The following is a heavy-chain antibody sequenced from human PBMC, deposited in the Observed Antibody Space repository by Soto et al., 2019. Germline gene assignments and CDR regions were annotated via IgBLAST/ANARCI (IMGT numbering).Heavy chain of an antibody. CDR3: AREGGYSYGLSGYGMDV. J-gene: IGHJ6*02. D-gene: IGHD5-18*01. CDR2: IYYSGST. CDR1: GGSISSGGYY. Sequence: PSETLSLTCTVSGGSISSGGYYWSWIRQHPGKGLEWIGYIYYSGSTYYNPSLKSRVTISVDTSKNQFSLKLSSVTAADTAVYYCAREGGYSYGLSGYGMDVWGQGTTVTVSS. V-gene: IGHV4-31*03.